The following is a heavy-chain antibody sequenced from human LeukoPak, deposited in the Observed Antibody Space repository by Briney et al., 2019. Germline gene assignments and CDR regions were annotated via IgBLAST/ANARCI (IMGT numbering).Heavy chain of an antibody. Sequence: PGGSLRLSCAASGFTLSNYWMNWVRQAPGKGLEWVANIKEDGSAIYYVDSVKGRFTISRDNAKNSLYLQMNSLGAEDTAVYYCARDFYAMGVWGQGTTVTVSS. CDR2: IKEDGSAI. CDR3: ARDFYAMGV. V-gene: IGHV3-7*03. J-gene: IGHJ6*02. CDR1: GFTLSNYW.